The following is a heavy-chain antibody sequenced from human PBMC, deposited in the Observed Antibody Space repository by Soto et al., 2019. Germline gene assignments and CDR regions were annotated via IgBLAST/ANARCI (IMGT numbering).Heavy chain of an antibody. Sequence: PGGSLRLSCAASGLSVSGAWMTWVRQAPGKGLEWVFHIKRRSEGGTTEYAAPVKGRFIISREDSRNTLYLQMDSLKSDDSGVYYCTTDPTLARPRGPXWGQATLVTVSX. V-gene: IGHV3-15*01. D-gene: IGHD3-16*01. CDR1: GLSVSGAW. J-gene: IGHJ4*02. CDR3: TTDPTLARPRGPX. CDR2: IKRRSEGGTT.